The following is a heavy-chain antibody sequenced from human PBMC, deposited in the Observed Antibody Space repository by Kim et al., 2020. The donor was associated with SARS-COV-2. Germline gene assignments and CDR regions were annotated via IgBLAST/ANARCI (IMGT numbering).Heavy chain of an antibody. CDR2: INAGNGNT. CDR1: GYTFTSYA. Sequence: ASVKVSCKASGYTFTSYAMHWVRQAPGQRLEWMGWINAGNGNTKYSQKFQGRVTITRDTSASTAYMELSSLRSEDTAVYYCAREEYSSSSSTYHYYYGMDVWGQGTTVTVSS. D-gene: IGHD6-13*01. CDR3: AREEYSSSSSTYHYYYGMDV. J-gene: IGHJ6*02. V-gene: IGHV1-3*01.